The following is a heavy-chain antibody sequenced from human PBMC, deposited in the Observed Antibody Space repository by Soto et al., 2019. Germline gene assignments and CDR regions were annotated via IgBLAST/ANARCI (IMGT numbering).Heavy chain of an antibody. CDR1: GFSFSDSA. Sequence: EVQLVESGGGLVQPGGSLRLSCAASGFSFSDSAMHWVRQASGKGLEWIARIRSKANSYLIAYDESVRGRFIISRDDSKNTAYRKMNDLNTEDTAIYSCARGGEMGLNDYWAQGTPVTVSP. J-gene: IGHJ4*02. D-gene: IGHD1-26*01. CDR2: IRSKANSYLI. CDR3: ARGGEMGLNDY. V-gene: IGHV3-73*02.